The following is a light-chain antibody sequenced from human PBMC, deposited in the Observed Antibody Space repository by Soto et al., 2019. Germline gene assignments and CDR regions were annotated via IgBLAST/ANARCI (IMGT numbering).Light chain of an antibody. Sequence: QSALTQPASVSGSPGQSITIFCTGTSSDVGGYNFFSWYQQHPGKAPKLIIYDVSDRPSGLSNRFSGSKSGNTASLTISGLQAEDEADYYCSSYTSTSTDVFGTGTKLTVL. V-gene: IGLV2-14*01. J-gene: IGLJ1*01. CDR2: DVS. CDR3: SSYTSTSTDV. CDR1: SSDVGGYNF.